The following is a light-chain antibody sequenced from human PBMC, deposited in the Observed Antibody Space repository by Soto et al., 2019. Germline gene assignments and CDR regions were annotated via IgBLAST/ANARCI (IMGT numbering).Light chain of an antibody. CDR3: CSYTSSGIFV. Sequence: QSVRTQPASVSGSPGQSITISCTGTGSAVGGSNYVSWYQQFPFKAPKLMIFDVIRRPSGVSTRFSGSKSGNTASLTISGLQAEDEADYYCCSYTSSGIFVFGLGTKVTV. V-gene: IGLV2-14*01. CDR2: DVI. CDR1: GSAVGGSNY. J-gene: IGLJ1*01.